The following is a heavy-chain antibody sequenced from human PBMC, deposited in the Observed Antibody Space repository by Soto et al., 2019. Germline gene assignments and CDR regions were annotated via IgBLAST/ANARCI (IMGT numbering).Heavy chain of an antibody. J-gene: IGHJ2*01. D-gene: IGHD4-17*01. V-gene: IGHV3-30-3*01. CDR1: GFTFSSYA. CDR2: ISYDGSNK. Sequence: QVQLVESGGGVVQPGRSLRLSCAASGFTFSSYAMHWVRQAPGKGLEWVAVISYDGSNKYYADSVKGRFTISRDNSKNTLYLQMNSLRAEDTAVYYCARGDYGGPFSWYFDLWGRGTLVTVSS. CDR3: ARGDYGGPFSWYFDL.